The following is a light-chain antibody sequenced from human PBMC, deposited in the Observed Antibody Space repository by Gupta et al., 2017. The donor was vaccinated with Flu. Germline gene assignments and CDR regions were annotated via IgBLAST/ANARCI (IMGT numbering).Light chain of an antibody. V-gene: IGLV8-61*01. CDR3: TLYMGLGRVI. J-gene: IGLJ2*01. CDR1: SGSVSTSYY. Sequence: QTVVTQEPSFSVSPGGTDTLTCGLTSGSVSTSYYPSWYQQTPGQAPRTLVDSTNTRSSGVPGLCAGNILGTTAVPTSTGDQADDEAYYYCTLYMGLGRVIFGGGTKLTVL. CDR2: STN.